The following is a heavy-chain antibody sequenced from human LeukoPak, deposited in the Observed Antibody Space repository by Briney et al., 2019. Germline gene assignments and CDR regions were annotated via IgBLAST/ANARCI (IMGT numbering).Heavy chain of an antibody. Sequence: SETLSLTCAAYGGSFSGYYWSWIRQPPGKGLEWIGEINHSGSTNYNPSLKSRVTISVDTSKNQFSLKLSSVTAADTAVYYCAKDQRWESPHYLDSWGQGTLVTVSS. CDR2: INHSGST. V-gene: IGHV4-34*01. J-gene: IGHJ4*02. D-gene: IGHD1-26*01. CDR3: AKDQRWESPHYLDS. CDR1: GGSFSGYY.